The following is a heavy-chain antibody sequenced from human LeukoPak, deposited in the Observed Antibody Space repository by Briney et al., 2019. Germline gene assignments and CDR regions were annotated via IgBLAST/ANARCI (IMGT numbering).Heavy chain of an antibody. CDR3: ATLLGHAWHAFDI. CDR1: GGSISSYY. D-gene: IGHD3-16*01. CDR2: IYHSGST. Sequence: SETLSLTCSVSGGSISSYYWSWIRQPPGKALEWIGNIYHSGSTNYNPSLKSRVTISVDKSKNQFSLKLSSVTAADTAVYYCATLLGHAWHAFDIWGQGTMVTVSS. J-gene: IGHJ3*02. V-gene: IGHV4-59*12.